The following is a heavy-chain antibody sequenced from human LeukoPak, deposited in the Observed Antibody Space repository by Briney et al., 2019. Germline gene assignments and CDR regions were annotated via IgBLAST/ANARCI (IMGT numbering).Heavy chain of an antibody. V-gene: IGHV3-7*01. CDR2: INQDESEK. Sequence: PGGSLRLSCAVSGFTFRSYWMSWVRQAPGKGLEWVANINQDESEKYYVDSVKGRFTISRDNAKNSLYLQMNTLRAEDTAVYYCARGKGWVDYWGQGTLVTVSS. J-gene: IGHJ4*02. D-gene: IGHD6-19*01. CDR3: ARGKGWVDY. CDR1: GFTFRSYW.